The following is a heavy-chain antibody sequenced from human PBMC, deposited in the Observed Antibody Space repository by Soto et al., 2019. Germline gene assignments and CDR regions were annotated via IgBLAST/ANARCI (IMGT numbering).Heavy chain of an antibody. CDR1: GGSISSRSYY. J-gene: IGHJ4*02. D-gene: IGHD3-10*01. CDR2: IYYSGST. V-gene: IGHV4-39*01. CDR3: ATSHPGDD. Sequence: SETLSLTCTVSGGSISSRSYYWGWIRQPPGKGLEWIGNIYYSGSTYYNPSLKSRVTISVDTSKNQFSLKLSSVTAADTAVYYCATSHPGDDWGQGTLVTVSS.